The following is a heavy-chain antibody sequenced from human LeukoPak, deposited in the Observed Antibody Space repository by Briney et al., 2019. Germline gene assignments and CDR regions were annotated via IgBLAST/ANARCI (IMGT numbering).Heavy chain of an antibody. Sequence: GGSLRLSCAASGFTFSSFVMSWVRQAPGKGLEWVSGISGSGGTPYYADSVKGRFTISRDNSKNTLYLQMNSLRAEDTAVYYCARDRPAATVVTTGDAFDIWGQGTMVTVSS. CDR2: ISGSGGTP. J-gene: IGHJ3*02. CDR3: ARDRPAATVVTTGDAFDI. CDR1: GFTFSSFV. V-gene: IGHV3-23*01. D-gene: IGHD4-23*01.